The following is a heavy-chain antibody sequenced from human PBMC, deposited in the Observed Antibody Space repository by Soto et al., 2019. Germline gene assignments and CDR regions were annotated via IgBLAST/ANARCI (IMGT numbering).Heavy chain of an antibody. CDR1: GFTFSKAW. Sequence: PGGSLRLSCAASGFTFSKAWMTWVRQAPGKGLEWVGRIYTMPDGGATDYASPVKGRFTISRDDSRETLNLVMNSLKTEDTAVYFCTTDLFPPGGSGDFDYWGQGTLVTVTS. CDR3: TTDLFPPGGSGDFDY. J-gene: IGHJ4*02. V-gene: IGHV3-15*01. CDR2: IYTMPDGGAT. D-gene: IGHD5-12*01.